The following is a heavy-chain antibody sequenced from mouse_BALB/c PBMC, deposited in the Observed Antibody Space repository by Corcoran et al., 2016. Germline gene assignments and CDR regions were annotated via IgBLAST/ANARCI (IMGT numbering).Heavy chain of an antibody. D-gene: IGHD1-2*01. Sequence: VQLQQSGPELVKPGASVKISCKASGFTIKDTYMHWVKQRPEQGLEWIGRIDPANGNTKYDPKFQGKATITADTSSNTAYLQLSSLTSEDTAVYYCARSRITTAPFAYWGQGTLVTVSA. V-gene: IGHV14-3*02. CDR1: GFTIKDTY. J-gene: IGHJ3*01. CDR3: ARSRITTAPFAY. CDR2: IDPANGNT.